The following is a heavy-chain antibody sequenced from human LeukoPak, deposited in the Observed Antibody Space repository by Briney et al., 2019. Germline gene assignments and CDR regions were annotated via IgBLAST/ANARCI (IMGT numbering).Heavy chain of an antibody. CDR2: TYYRSKWYN. CDR1: GDSVSSNSAA. D-gene: IGHD3-9*01. V-gene: IGHV6-1*01. Sequence: SQTLSLTCSIPGDSVSSNSAAWNWIRHSPSKGLEWLGRTYYRSKWYNDYAVSVKSRITINPDTSKNLFSLQLNSVTPEDTAVFFFFKQKTVYEILGGPYYFDYWGQGTLVTVSS. CDR3: FKQKTVYEILGGPYYFDY. J-gene: IGHJ4*02.